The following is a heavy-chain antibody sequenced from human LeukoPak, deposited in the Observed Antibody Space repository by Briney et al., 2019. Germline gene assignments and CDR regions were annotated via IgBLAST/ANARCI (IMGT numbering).Heavy chain of an antibody. CDR1: GYTLTSYD. J-gene: IGHJ5*02. CDR3: ARKRSDDFWSGYSEVLGWFDP. Sequence: ASVKVSCKASGYTLTSYDINWVRQATGQGLEWMGWMNPNSGRTGYAQNFQGRITITRNTSISTAYMELSSLRSEDTAVYYCARKRSDDFWSGYSEVLGWFDPWGQGTLVTVSS. D-gene: IGHD3-3*01. CDR2: MNPNSGRT. V-gene: IGHV1-8*01.